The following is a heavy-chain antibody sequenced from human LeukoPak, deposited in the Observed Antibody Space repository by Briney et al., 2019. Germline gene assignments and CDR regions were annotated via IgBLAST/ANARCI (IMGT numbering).Heavy chain of an antibody. CDR3: AKSRTPTVVSSGYYVFDY. CDR2: INAGNGNT. Sequence: ASVKVSCKASGYTFTSYAMHWVRQAPGQRLEWMGWINAGNGNTKYSQKFQGRVTITRDTSASTAYMELSSLRSEDTAVYYCAKSRTPTVVSSGYYVFDYWGQGTLVTVSS. CDR1: GYTFTSYA. V-gene: IGHV1-3*01. J-gene: IGHJ4*02. D-gene: IGHD3-22*01.